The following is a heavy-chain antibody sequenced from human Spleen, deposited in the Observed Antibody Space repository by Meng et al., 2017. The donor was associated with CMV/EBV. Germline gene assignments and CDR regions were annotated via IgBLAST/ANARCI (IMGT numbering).Heavy chain of an antibody. CDR1: GFSFSSYW. D-gene: IGHD2-2*01. Sequence: LSCVASGFSFSSYWMHWVRQGPGKGLVWVSRITADGTITSCADSVRGRFTISRDNAKNTLYLHMDSLTAEDTAMYYCARDATLPDYWGQGTLVTVSS. J-gene: IGHJ4*02. V-gene: IGHV3-74*01. CDR3: ARDATLPDY. CDR2: ITADGTIT.